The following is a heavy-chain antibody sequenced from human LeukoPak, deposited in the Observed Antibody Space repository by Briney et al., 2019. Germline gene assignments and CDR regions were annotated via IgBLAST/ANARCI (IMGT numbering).Heavy chain of an antibody. Sequence: SETLSLTCTLSGGSISSYYWSWIRQPPGKGREWIGFIYYSGSTNYNPTLKSRVTISVDTSKNQFSLKLSSVTATDTAVYYCARTILWFGEFPDAFDIWGQGTMVTVSS. CDR1: GGSISSYY. D-gene: IGHD3-10*01. CDR2: IYYSGST. CDR3: ARTILWFGEFPDAFDI. V-gene: IGHV4-59*01. J-gene: IGHJ3*02.